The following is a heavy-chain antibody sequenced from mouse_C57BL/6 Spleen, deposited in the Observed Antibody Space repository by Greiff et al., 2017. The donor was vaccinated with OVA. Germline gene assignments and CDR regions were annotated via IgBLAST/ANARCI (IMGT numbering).Heavy chain of an antibody. CDR2: INPYNGGT. CDR1: GYPFPDYY. V-gene: IGHV1-19*01. J-gene: IGHJ4*01. D-gene: IGHD3-3*01. CDR3: ARRAGTYYEAKDY. Sequence: EVQLQQSGPVLVKPGASVTMSCKASGYPFPDYYMHWVKQSHGKSLEWIGVINPYNGGTSYNQTFKGKATLTVDKSSSTAYMELNSLTSEDSAVYYGARRAGTYYEAKDYWGQGTTVTVSS.